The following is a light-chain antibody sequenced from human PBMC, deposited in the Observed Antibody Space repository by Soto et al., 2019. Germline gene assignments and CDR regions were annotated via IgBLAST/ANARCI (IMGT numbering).Light chain of an antibody. Sequence: IVLTQSPGTLSLSAGERATLSCRASQSVSSSYLAWYQQKPGQAPRLLIYGASSRATGIPDRFSGSGSGTDFTLTISRLEPEDFAIYYCQQRQYWPPITFGQGTKVDTK. J-gene: IGKJ1*01. V-gene: IGKV3D-20*02. CDR3: QQRQYWPPIT. CDR1: QSVSSSY. CDR2: GAS.